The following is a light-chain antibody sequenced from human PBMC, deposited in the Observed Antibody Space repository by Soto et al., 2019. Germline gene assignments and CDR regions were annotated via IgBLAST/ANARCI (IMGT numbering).Light chain of an antibody. Sequence: EIVLIQSPATLSLSPGERATLSCRASESISSYLAWYQQKPGQAPRLLIYDASNRATGIPARFSGSGSGTDITLTIIRLEPEDFAVYYCQQRSKWPLTFGGGTKVEIK. V-gene: IGKV3-11*01. CDR1: ESISSY. CDR3: QQRSKWPLT. CDR2: DAS. J-gene: IGKJ4*01.